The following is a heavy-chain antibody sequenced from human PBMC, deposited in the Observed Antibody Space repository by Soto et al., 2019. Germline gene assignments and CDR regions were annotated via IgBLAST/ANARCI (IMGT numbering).Heavy chain of an antibody. D-gene: IGHD1-26*01. CDR2: ISGSGDRA. CDR3: AKDRRISGSYTAFDH. Sequence: GGSLRLSCAASGFDFSSYAMSWVRQAPGEGLEWVSGISGSGDRAFYADSVKGRFTISRDSSKNTLYLQMNSLRAEDTAVYYSAKDRRISGSYTAFDHWGQGILVTVSS. V-gene: IGHV3-23*01. CDR1: GFDFSSYA. J-gene: IGHJ4*02.